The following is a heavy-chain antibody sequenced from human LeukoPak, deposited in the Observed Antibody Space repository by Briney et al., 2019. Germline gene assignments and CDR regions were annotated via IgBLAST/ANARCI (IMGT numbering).Heavy chain of an antibody. CDR2: IRYDGSNK. Sequence: PGGSLRLSCAASGFTFSSYGMHWVRQAPGKGLEWVAFIRYDGSNKYYADSVKGRFTISRDNSKNTLYLQTNSLRAEDTALYYCASTPSLRDGYNFIGLYFDYWGQGTLVTVSS. CDR1: GFTFSSYG. V-gene: IGHV3-30*02. CDR3: ASTPSLRDGYNFIGLYFDY. J-gene: IGHJ4*02. D-gene: IGHD5-24*01.